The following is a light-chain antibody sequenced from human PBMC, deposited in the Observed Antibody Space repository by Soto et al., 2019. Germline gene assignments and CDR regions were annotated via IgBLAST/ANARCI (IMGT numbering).Light chain of an antibody. CDR2: TTS. CDR1: QSLSGY. CDR3: QQYGSSPWT. J-gene: IGKJ1*01. Sequence: DIVLTQSPGTLSLSPGERASLSCRASQSLSGYLAWYQQRPGQAPRLLIYTTSNSATDIPDRFSGSGSGTDFTFTIIRLEPEDFAVYYCQQYGSSPWTFGQGTKVEIK. V-gene: IGKV3-20*01.